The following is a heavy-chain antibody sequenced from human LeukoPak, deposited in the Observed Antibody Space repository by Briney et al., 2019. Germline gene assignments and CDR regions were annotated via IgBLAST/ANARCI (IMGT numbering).Heavy chain of an antibody. J-gene: IGHJ6*02. CDR3: ARHKGRHYYDSSGYYRSLDYYYYYGMDV. CDR1: GYSFTSYW. CDR2: IYPGDSDT. Sequence: GESLKISCKGSGYSFTSYWIGWVRQMPGKGLEWMGTIYPGDSDTRYSPSFQGQVTISADKSISTAYLQWSSLKASDTAMYYCARHKGRHYYDSSGYYRSLDYYYYYGMDVWGQGTTVTVSS. D-gene: IGHD3-22*01. V-gene: IGHV5-51*01.